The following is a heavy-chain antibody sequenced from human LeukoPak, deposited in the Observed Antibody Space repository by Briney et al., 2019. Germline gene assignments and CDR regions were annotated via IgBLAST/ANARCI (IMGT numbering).Heavy chain of an antibody. CDR1: GFTFSTYA. CDR2: ISYDGSNT. Sequence: GGSLRLSCAASGFTFSTYAMHWVRQAPGKGLEWVAVISYDGSNTYYADSVKGRFAISRDNSKNTLYLQLNSLRAEDTAVYYCARDSTYYYASGSSGPHYFDYWGQGTLVTVSS. CDR3: ARDSTYYYASGSSGPHYFDY. J-gene: IGHJ4*02. V-gene: IGHV3-30*01. D-gene: IGHD3-10*01.